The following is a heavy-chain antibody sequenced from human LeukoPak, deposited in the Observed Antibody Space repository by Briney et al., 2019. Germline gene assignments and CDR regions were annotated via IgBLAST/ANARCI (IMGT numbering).Heavy chain of an antibody. D-gene: IGHD3-10*01. Sequence: SETLSLTCTVSGDSISNYYWSWIRQPAGKGLGWIGRIYSSGSTNYNPSLKSRVTMSVDTSKNQFSLKLSSVTAADTAVYYCARVSLVRGAPDYYFDYWGQGTLVTVSS. CDR3: ARVSLVRGAPDYYFDY. CDR1: GDSISNYY. J-gene: IGHJ4*02. CDR2: IYSSGST. V-gene: IGHV4-4*07.